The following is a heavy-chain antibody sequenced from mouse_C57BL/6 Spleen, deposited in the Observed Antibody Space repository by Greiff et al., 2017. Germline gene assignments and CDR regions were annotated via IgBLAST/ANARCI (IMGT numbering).Heavy chain of an antibody. D-gene: IGHD2-4*01. CDR3: ARRKGSDYDYYYAMDY. V-gene: IGHV5-6*01. Sequence: DVHLVESGGDLVKPGGSLKLSCAASGFTFSSYGMSWVRQTSDKRLEWVATISSGGSYTYYPDSVKGRFTISRDNAKNTQYLQMSSLKSEDTAMYYCARRKGSDYDYYYAMDYWGQGTSVTVSS. J-gene: IGHJ4*01. CDR2: ISSGGSYT. CDR1: GFTFSSYG.